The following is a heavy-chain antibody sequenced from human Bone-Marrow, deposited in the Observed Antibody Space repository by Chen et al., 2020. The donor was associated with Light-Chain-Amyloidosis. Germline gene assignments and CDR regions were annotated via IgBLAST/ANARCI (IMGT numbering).Heavy chain of an antibody. CDR1: GFPFSNYA. V-gene: IGHV3-23*01. CDR2: IGDSGDNT. CDR3: VKDGGVGARHLHH. Sequence: EVQLLESGGGLVQPGGSLRLSCAASGFPFSNYAMSWVRQAPGKGLEWVSLIGDSGDNTYYADSVKGRFTISRGNSNNTMYLQMNSLRVEDTAVYYYVKDGGVGARHLHHWGQGTLVTVSS. J-gene: IGHJ1*01. D-gene: IGHD1-26*01.